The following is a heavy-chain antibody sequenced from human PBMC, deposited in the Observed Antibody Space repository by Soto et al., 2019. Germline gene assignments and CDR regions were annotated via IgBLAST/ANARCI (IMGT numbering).Heavy chain of an antibody. CDR1: GFTFSSYA. V-gene: IGHV3-30-3*01. J-gene: IGHJ5*02. D-gene: IGHD3-22*01. Sequence: GGSLRLSCAASGFTFSSYAMHWVRQAPGKGLEWVAVISYDGSNKYYADSVKGRFTISRDNSKNTLYLQMNSLGAEDTAVYYCYCAITMTRNWFDPWGQGTLVTVSS. CDR3: YCAITMTRNWFDP. CDR2: ISYDGSNK.